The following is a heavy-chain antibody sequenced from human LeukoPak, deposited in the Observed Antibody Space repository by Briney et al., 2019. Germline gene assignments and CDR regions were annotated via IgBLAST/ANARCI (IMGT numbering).Heavy chain of an antibody. CDR1: GGSISSHY. CDR2: IYYSGST. Sequence: ETLSLTCTVSGGSISSHYWSWIRQPPGKGLEWIGYIYYSGSTNYNPSLKSRVTISVDTSKNQFSLKLSSVTAADTAVYYCARDLGYSSSWYGLGYWGQGTLVTVSS. D-gene: IGHD6-13*01. J-gene: IGHJ4*02. CDR3: ARDLGYSSSWYGLGY. V-gene: IGHV4-59*11.